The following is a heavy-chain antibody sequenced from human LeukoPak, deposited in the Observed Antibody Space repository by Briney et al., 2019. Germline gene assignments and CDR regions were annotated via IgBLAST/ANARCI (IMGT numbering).Heavy chain of an antibody. Sequence: PGGSLRLSCAASGFTFSSYGMHWVRQAPGKGLEWVAVIWYDGSNKYYADSVKGRFTISRDNSKNTLYLQMNSLRAEDTAVYYCARESVISDYGAFDNWGQGTMVTVSS. CDR3: ARESVISDYGAFDN. J-gene: IGHJ3*02. CDR1: GFTFSSYG. V-gene: IGHV3-33*01. CDR2: IWYDGSNK. D-gene: IGHD4-17*01.